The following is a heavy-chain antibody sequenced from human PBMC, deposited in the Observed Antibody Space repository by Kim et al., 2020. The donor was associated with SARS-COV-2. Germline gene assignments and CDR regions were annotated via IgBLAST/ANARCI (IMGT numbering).Heavy chain of an antibody. CDR3: TSHTNYYLGGY. CDR1: GFIFSAYW. J-gene: IGHJ4*02. CDR2: IKQDGSEK. Sequence: GGSLRLSCAASGFIFSAYWMSWVRQAPGKGLEWVANIKQDGSEKNYVDSVKGRFTISRDNAKNSLYLQLNSLRAEDTAVYYCTSHTNYYLGGYWGQGALVTVSS. V-gene: IGHV3-7*01. D-gene: IGHD2-8*01.